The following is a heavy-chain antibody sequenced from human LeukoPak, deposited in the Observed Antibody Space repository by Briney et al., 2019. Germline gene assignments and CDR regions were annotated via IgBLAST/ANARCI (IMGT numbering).Heavy chain of an antibody. CDR1: GYTFTTYD. Sequence: GATVKVSCKASGYTFTTYDINWVRQATGQGLEWMGWMNPNRGSTGYAQKFQGRVTMTRDTSISTAYMELSSLRSEDTAVYYCARGRGSGHKENWFDPWGQGTLVTVSS. J-gene: IGHJ5*02. D-gene: IGHD6-19*01. CDR3: ARGRGSGHKENWFDP. CDR2: MNPNRGST. V-gene: IGHV1-8*01.